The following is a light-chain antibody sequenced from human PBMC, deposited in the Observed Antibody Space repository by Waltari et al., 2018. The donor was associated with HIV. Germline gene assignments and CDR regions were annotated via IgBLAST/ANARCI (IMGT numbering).Light chain of an antibody. CDR3: AAWDDSLSGRV. J-gene: IGLJ3*02. Sequence: QSVLTQPPSASGTPGQRVTISCSGSNSTVGNNYVPWYQHLPGTTPKLLIYRNNQRPSGDPDRFSGSKSGTSASLAISGLRSEDEADYYCAAWDDSLSGRVFGGGTKLTVL. V-gene: IGLV1-47*01. CDR1: NSTVGNNY. CDR2: RNN.